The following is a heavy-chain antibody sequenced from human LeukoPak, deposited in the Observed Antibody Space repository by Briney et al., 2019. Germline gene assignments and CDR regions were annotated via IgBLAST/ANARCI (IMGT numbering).Heavy chain of an antibody. Sequence: GGSLRLSCAASGFTFTTYGMHWVRQAPGKGLEWVAVVSFDGSSKYYADSVKGRFTISRDNSKNTLYLQMNNLRDEDTAVYYCAKDPPCSGGTCYGYFESWGQGTLVTVSS. D-gene: IGHD2-15*01. CDR2: VSFDGSSK. CDR3: AKDPPCSGGTCYGYFES. J-gene: IGHJ4*02. V-gene: IGHV3-30*18. CDR1: GFTFTTYG.